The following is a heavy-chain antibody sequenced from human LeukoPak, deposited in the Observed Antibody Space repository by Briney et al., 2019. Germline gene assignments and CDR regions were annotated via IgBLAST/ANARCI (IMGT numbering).Heavy chain of an antibody. V-gene: IGHV3-66*01. CDR2: IYSGGST. J-gene: IGHJ3*02. CDR3: ARGPNGRTFDI. Sequence: PGGSLRLSCAASGVTVNSNYMSWVRQAPGKGLEWVSVIYSGGSTFYADSVKGRFTISRDNSQNTLYLQMNSLRAEDTAVYYCARGPNGRTFDIWGQGTMVTVSS. CDR1: GVTVNSNY. D-gene: IGHD4-17*01.